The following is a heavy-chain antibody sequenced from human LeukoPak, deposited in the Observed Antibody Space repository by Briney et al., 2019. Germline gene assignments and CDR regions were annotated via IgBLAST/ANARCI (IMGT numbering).Heavy chain of an antibody. CDR1: RFTFSSYA. CDR3: AKVIRSSGWYVDY. CDR2: LSASGNSA. Sequence: GGSLRLSCAASRFTFSSYAMSWVRQAPGEGLAWVSGLSASGNSAYYADSVKGRFTISRDNSKNTLYLQMNNLRAEDTAVYYCAKVIRSSGWYVDYWGQGTLVTVSS. D-gene: IGHD6-19*01. V-gene: IGHV3-23*01. J-gene: IGHJ4*02.